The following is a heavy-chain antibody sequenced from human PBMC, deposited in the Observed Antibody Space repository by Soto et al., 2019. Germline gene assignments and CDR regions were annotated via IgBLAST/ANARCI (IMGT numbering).Heavy chain of an antibody. CDR2: IYYTGST. CDR3: ANFNWDFDL. V-gene: IGHV4-59*01. CDR1: GGSISSYF. Sequence: QVQLQESGPGLVKPSETLSLTCTVSGGSISSYFWSWIRQPPGKGLEWIGYIYYTGSTNYNPSLKXRXTXXVDTSKNPFSLQLSSVTDADTAVSYSANFNWDFDLWGRGTLVTVSS. J-gene: IGHJ2*01.